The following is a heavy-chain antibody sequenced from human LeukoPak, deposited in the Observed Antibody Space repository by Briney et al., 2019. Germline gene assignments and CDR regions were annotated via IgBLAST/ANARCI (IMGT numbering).Heavy chain of an antibody. D-gene: IGHD2-8*01. CDR2: IWFDGKNE. Sequence: GGSLRLSCAASGFTFSSYGMHWVRQAPGKGLEWVADIWFDGKNEHFADSVKGRFTISRDNSKNTMYLQINSLRAEDTAVYYRARDRHCANGVCHSPPGMDVWGQGTTVTVSS. CDR3: ARDRHCANGVCHSPPGMDV. CDR1: GFTFSSYG. V-gene: IGHV3-33*01. J-gene: IGHJ6*02.